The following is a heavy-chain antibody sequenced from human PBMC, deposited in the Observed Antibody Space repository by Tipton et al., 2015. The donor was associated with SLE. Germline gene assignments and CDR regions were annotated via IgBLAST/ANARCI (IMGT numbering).Heavy chain of an antibody. Sequence: TLSLTCTVSGGPFNGYHWSWIRQSPEKGLEWIGYIYYDGTPNYNPSLQSRVTISIDTSRNQFSLKVTSVTAADTAMYFCARGTYYYDTSGYWTANYFDYWGLGTLVAVSS. J-gene: IGHJ4*02. CDR3: ARGTYYYDTSGYWTANYFDY. CDR2: IYYDGTP. V-gene: IGHV4-59*01. D-gene: IGHD3-22*01. CDR1: GGPFNGYH.